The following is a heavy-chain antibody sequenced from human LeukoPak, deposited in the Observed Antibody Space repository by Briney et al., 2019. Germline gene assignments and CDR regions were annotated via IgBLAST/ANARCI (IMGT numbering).Heavy chain of an antibody. CDR1: GFTFSTYA. CDR2: ISASGGST. V-gene: IGHV3-23*01. J-gene: IGHJ4*02. Sequence: PGGSLRLSCAASGFTFSTYAMSWVRQAPGRGLEWVSAISASGGSTYYADSVKGRFTVSRDNSKNTLYLEMNGLRAEDTAVYYCAKDRPIDYWGQGTLVTVSS. CDR3: AKDRPIDY.